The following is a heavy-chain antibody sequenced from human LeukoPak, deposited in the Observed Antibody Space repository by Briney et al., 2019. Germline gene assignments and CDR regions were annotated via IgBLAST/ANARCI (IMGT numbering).Heavy chain of an antibody. D-gene: IGHD3-22*01. CDR2: INPNSGGT. CDR1: GYTFTGYY. CDR3: ARDYSPIYYYDSSGYYLLGFDY. J-gene: IGHJ4*02. Sequence: ASVKVSCKASGYTFTGYYMHWVRQAPGQGLEWMGWINPNSGGTNYAQKFRGRVTMTRDTSISTAYMELSRLRSDDTAVYYCARDYSPIYYYDSSGYYLLGFDYWGQGSLVTVSS. V-gene: IGHV1-2*02.